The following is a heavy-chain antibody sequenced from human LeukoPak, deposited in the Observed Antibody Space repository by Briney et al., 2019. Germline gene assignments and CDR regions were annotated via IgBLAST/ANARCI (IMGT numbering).Heavy chain of an antibody. D-gene: IGHD6-6*01. V-gene: IGHV4-39*07. J-gene: IGHJ5*02. CDR1: GGSISSSSYY. CDR2: IYYSGST. Sequence: PSETLSLTCTVSGGSISSSSYYWGWIRQPPGKGLEWIGSIYYSGSTYYNPSLKSRVTISVDTSKNQFSLKLSSVPAADTAVYYCARARSIAADGFDPWGQGTLVTVSS. CDR3: ARARSIAADGFDP.